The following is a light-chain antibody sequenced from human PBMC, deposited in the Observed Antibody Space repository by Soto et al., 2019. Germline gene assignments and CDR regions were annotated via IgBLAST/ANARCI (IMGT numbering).Light chain of an antibody. V-gene: IGKV4-1*01. CDR2: WAS. Sequence: DIVMTQSPDSLAVSLGERATINCKSSQSVLYSSNNKNYLAWYQQKPGQPPKLLIYWASTRESGVPDRFSGSGSGTVFTLTISSLQAEDVAVYYCQQYFSTPPYTFGQGTKLDIK. J-gene: IGKJ2*01. CDR3: QQYFSTPPYT. CDR1: QSVLYSSNNKNY.